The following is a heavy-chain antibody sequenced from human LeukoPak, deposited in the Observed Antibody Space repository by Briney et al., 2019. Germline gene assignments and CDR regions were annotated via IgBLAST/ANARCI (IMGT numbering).Heavy chain of an antibody. V-gene: IGHV3-48*01. CDR2: ISSSSSTI. D-gene: IGHD6-13*01. Sequence: GGSLRLSCAASGFTFSSYSMNWVRQAPGKGLEWVSSISSSSSTIYYADSVKGRFTISRDNAKNSLYLQMNSLRAEDTAVYYCARLMGVYSSSWPLGYWGQGTLVTVSS. CDR3: ARLMGVYSSSWPLGY. J-gene: IGHJ4*02. CDR1: GFTFSSYS.